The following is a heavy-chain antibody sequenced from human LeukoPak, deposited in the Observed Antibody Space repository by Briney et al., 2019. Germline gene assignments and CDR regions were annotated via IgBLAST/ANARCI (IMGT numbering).Heavy chain of an antibody. Sequence: GGSLRLSCAVSGITLSNYGMSWVRQAPGKGLEWVAGISGSGGTTKYAGSVKGRFTISRDSPKNTLYLQMNSLRAEDTAVYFCAKRGVVIRVILVGFHKEAYYFDSWGQGALVTVSS. J-gene: IGHJ4*02. CDR1: GITLSNYG. CDR3: AKRGVVIRVILVGFHKEAYYFDS. V-gene: IGHV3-23*01. D-gene: IGHD3-22*01. CDR2: ISGSGGTT.